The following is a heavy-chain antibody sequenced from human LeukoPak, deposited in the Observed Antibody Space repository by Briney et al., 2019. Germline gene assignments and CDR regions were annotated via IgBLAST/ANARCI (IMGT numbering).Heavy chain of an antibody. Sequence: ALVKVSCKASGYTFTGYYMHWVRQAPGQGLEWMGWINPNSGGTNYAQKFQGRVTMTRDTSISTAYMELSRLRSDDTAVYYCATDPSRGYCSSTSCYAGMRGGYWGQGTLVTVSS. CDR1: GYTFTGYY. CDR3: ATDPSRGYCSSTSCYAGMRGGY. J-gene: IGHJ4*02. V-gene: IGHV1-2*02. D-gene: IGHD2-2*01. CDR2: INPNSGGT.